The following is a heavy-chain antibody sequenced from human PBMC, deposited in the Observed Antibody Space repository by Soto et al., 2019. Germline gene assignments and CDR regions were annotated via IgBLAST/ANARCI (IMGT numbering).Heavy chain of an antibody. V-gene: IGHV1-69*13. CDR2: IIPIFGTA. J-gene: IGHJ4*02. CDR3: VRGVISAVLSAIMVEGQFDY. D-gene: IGHD3-22*01. CDR1: GGTFSSYA. Sequence: SVKVSGKASGGTFSSYAISWVRQAPGQGLEWMGGIIPIFGTANYAQKFQGRVTITADESTSTAYMELSSLRSEDTAVYYYVRGVISAVLSAIMVEGQFDYSGEGTLVSVTA.